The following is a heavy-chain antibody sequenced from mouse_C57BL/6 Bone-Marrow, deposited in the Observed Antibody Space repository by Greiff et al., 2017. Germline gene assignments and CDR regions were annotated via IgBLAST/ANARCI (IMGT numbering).Heavy chain of an antibody. CDR3: ASGSCGISVFAY. V-gene: IGHV1-9*01. D-gene: IGHD1-1*01. J-gene: IGHJ3*01. Sequence: VQLQQSGAELMKPGASVKLSCKATGYTFTGYWIEWVKQRPGHGLEWIGEILPGSGSTNYNEKFKGKATFTADTSSNTAYMQLIILTTEASSIYYCASGSCGISVFAYWCQGTLVTVSA. CDR1: GYTFTGYW. CDR2: ILPGSGST.